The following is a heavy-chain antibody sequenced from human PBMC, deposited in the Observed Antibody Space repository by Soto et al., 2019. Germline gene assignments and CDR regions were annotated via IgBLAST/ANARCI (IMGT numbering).Heavy chain of an antibody. V-gene: IGHV1-69*06. D-gene: IGHD3-3*01. J-gene: IGHJ6*02. CDR1: GGTFSSYA. Sequence: ASVKVSCKASGGTFSSYAISWVRQAPGQGLEWMGGIIPIFGTANYAQKFQGRVTITADKSTSTAYMELSSLRSEDTAVYYCERASKYYDFWSGYYSSNSPYYYYYGMDVWGQGTTVTVSS. CDR3: ERASKYYDFWSGYYSSNSPYYYYYGMDV. CDR2: IIPIFGTA.